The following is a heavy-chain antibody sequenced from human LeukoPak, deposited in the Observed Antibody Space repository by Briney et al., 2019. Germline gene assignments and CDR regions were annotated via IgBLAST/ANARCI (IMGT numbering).Heavy chain of an antibody. CDR3: AKDRSSWPYNWFDP. Sequence: GGSLRLSCAASGFTFSNYAMSWVRQAPGKGLEWVSGISGSDGTTYYADSVKGRFTISRDKSKNTLYLQMNSLRAEDTAVYYCAKDRSSWPYNWFDPWGQGTLVTVSS. CDR1: GFTFSNYA. J-gene: IGHJ5*02. D-gene: IGHD2-15*01. V-gene: IGHV3-23*01. CDR2: ISGSDGTT.